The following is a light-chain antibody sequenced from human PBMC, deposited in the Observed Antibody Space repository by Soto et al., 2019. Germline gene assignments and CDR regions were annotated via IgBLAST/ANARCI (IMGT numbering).Light chain of an antibody. V-gene: IGKV3-15*01. J-gene: IGKJ1*01. CDR1: QSVRNNN. CDR3: QQYNSWWT. Sequence: EIVLTQSPGTLSLSPGERATLSCRASQSVRNNNLNWYQQKPGQAPRLLIYGASTRATGIPARFSGSGSGTEFTLTINSLQSEDFAVYYCQQYNSWWTFGQGTKVDIK. CDR2: GAS.